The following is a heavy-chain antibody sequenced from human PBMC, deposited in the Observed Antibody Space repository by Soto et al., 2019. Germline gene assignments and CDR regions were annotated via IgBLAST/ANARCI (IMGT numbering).Heavy chain of an antibody. V-gene: IGHV4-39*01. J-gene: IGHJ4*02. CDR2: IYYSGST. CDR1: GGSISSSSYY. Sequence: SETLSLTCTVSGGSISSSSYYWGWIRQPPGKGLEWTGSIYYSGSTYYNPSLKSRVTISVDTSKNQFSLKLSSVTAADTAVYYCARQGYSSGWYGLRFDYWGQGTLVTVSS. D-gene: IGHD6-19*01. CDR3: ARQGYSSGWYGLRFDY.